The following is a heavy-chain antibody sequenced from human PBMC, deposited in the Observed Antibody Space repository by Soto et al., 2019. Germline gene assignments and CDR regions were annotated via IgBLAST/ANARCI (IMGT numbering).Heavy chain of an antibody. D-gene: IGHD3-3*01. V-gene: IGHV4-34*01. CDR3: ARGLAGPDYDFWSGYYRLAWWFDP. CDR2: INHSGST. J-gene: IGHJ5*02. CDR1: GGSFSGYY. Sequence: SETLSHTCAFYGGSFSGYYWSWIRQPPGKGLEWIGEINHSGSTNYNPSLKSRVTISVDTSKNQFSLKLSSVTAADTAVYYCARGLAGPDYDFWSGYYRLAWWFDPWGQGTLVTVSS.